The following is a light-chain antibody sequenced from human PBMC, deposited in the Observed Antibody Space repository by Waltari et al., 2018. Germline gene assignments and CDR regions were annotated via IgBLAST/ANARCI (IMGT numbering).Light chain of an antibody. V-gene: IGLV2-23*02. CDR2: EVS. CDR1: SSNVGDYNL. J-gene: IGLJ2*01. CDR3: CSYAGTNTWV. Sequence: QYALNQPASVQASPGQSITISYNRTSSNVGDYNLVSWYQQHPAKAPKLLIFEVSKRPTGVSNRFSASKSGNTASMTISGLQAEDEATYHCCSYAGTNTWVFGGGTKVTVL.